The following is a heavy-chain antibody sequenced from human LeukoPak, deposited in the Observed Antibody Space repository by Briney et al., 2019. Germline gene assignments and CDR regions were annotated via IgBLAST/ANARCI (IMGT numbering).Heavy chain of an antibody. V-gene: IGHV1-8*01. D-gene: IGHD3-16*01. CDR2: MNPNSGNT. Sequence: GASVTVSCKASGYTFTSYDINWVRQATGQGLEWMGWMNPNSGNTGYAQKFQGRVTMTRNTSISTAYMELSSLRSEDTAVYYCARYEPLLRYFQHWGQGTLVTVSS. CDR3: ARYEPLLRYFQH. J-gene: IGHJ1*01. CDR1: GYTFTSYD.